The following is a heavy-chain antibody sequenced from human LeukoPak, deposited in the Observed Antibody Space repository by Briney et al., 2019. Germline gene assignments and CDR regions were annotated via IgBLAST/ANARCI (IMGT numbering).Heavy chain of an antibody. V-gene: IGHV4-4*07. CDR1: GGSISSYY. CDR3: ARDERDYYDIPYYYGMDV. J-gene: IGHJ6*02. CDR2: IYTSGST. Sequence: PSETLSLTCTVSGGSISSYYWSWIRQPAGKGLEWIGRIYTSGSTNYNPSLKSRVTMSVDTSKNQFSLELSSVTAADTAVYYCARDERDYYDIPYYYGMDVWGQGTTVTVSS. D-gene: IGHD3-22*01.